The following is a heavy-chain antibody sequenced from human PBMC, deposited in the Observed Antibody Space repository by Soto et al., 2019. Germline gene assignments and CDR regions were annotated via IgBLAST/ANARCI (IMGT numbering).Heavy chain of an antibody. Sequence: EVQLLESGGGLVQPGGSLRLSCAASGFTFSNYVMTWLRQAPGKGLEWVSSIRFSVSDTFYAESVKGRFTVSRDNSKNTLFLQMNSLRAEYTAVYYCAKTDNFNSDSSGWATRVDYWGQGTLVTVSS. D-gene: IGHD6-19*01. V-gene: IGHV3-23*01. CDR3: AKTDNFNSDSSGWATRVDY. CDR1: GFTFSNYV. J-gene: IGHJ4*02. CDR2: IRFSVSDT.